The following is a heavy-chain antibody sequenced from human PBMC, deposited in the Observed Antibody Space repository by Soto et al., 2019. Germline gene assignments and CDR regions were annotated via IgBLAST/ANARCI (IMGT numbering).Heavy chain of an antibody. CDR3: ARDRWLRGLEIDY. CDR2: IWYDGSNK. Sequence: LRLSCAASGFTVSIYGIHWVRQAPGKGLEWVAVIWYDGSNKYYADSVKGRFTISRDNSKNTLYLQMNSLRAEDTAVYYCARDRWLRGLEIDYWGQGTLVTVSS. V-gene: IGHV3-33*01. J-gene: IGHJ4*02. D-gene: IGHD5-12*01. CDR1: GFTVSIYG.